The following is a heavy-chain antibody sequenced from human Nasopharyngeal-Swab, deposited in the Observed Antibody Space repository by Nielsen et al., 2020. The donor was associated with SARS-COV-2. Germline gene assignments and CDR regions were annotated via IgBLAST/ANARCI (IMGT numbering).Heavy chain of an antibody. CDR2: IYYSGST. D-gene: IGHD3-22*01. CDR1: GGSISSSSYY. J-gene: IGHJ4*02. V-gene: IGHV4-39*01. CDR3: ARINYYDSSGYYS. Sequence: SETLSLTCTVSGGSISSSSYYWGWIRRPPGKGLEWIGSIYYSGSTYYNPSLKSRVTISVDTSKNQFSLKLSSVTAADTAVYYCARINYYDSSGYYSWGQGTLVTVSS.